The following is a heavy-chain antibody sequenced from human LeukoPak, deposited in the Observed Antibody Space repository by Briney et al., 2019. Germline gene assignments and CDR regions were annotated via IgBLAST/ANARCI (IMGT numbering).Heavy chain of an antibody. V-gene: IGHV1-2*02. Sequence: ASVKVSCTASGYTFTGYYMHWVRQAPGQGLEWMGWINPNSGGTNYAQKFQGRVTMTRDTSISTAYMELSRLRSDDTAVYYCARRGEATVTSKIEESPREDGFDPWGQGTLVTVSS. D-gene: IGHD4-17*01. CDR2: INPNSGGT. J-gene: IGHJ5*02. CDR1: GYTFTGYY. CDR3: ARRGEATVTSKIEESPREDGFDP.